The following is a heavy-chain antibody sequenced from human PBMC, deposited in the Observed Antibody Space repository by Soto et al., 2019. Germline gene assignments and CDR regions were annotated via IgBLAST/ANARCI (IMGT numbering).Heavy chain of an antibody. D-gene: IGHD4-17*01. V-gene: IGHV1-69*01. CDR2: IIPIIGTG. CDR1: GGFFRSSFA. CDR3: ARHREAETTFYYAMDV. J-gene: IGHJ6*02. Sequence: QVQLVQSGAEVKKPGSSVKVSCKVSGGFFRSSFAISWVRQAPGQGLEWMGGIIPIIGTGKYAEKFQGRVIITADESTSTAYMEVTGLRSEDTAVYFCARHREAETTFYYAMDVWGQGTTVTVSS.